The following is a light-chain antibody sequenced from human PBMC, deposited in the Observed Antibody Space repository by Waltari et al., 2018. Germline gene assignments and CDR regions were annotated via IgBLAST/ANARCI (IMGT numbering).Light chain of an antibody. CDR3: SSFAGRWI. J-gene: IGLJ2*01. Sequence: QSALTQPPSASGSPGQSVTISCTGSGSDFRDYDFVSWYQQHPGKAPKLILYDVSNRSSGVPDRFSGSKSGNTASLTVSGLQAEDEADYYCSSFAGRWIFGGGTKLTVL. V-gene: IGLV2-8*01. CDR2: DVS. CDR1: GSDFRDYDF.